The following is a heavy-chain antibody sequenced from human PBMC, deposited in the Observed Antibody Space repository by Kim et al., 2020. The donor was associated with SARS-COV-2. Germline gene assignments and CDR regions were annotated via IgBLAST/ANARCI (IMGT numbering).Heavy chain of an antibody. CDR1: GGSFSGYY. CDR2: INHSGST. CDR3: ARAAVRGVIIGR. V-gene: IGHV4-34*01. Sequence: SETLSLTCAVYGGSFSGYYWSWIRQPPGKGLEWIWEINHSGSTNYNPSLKSRVTISVDTSKNQFSLKLSSVTAADTAVYYCARAAVRGVIIGRWGQGTLVTVSS. D-gene: IGHD3-10*01. J-gene: IGHJ4*02.